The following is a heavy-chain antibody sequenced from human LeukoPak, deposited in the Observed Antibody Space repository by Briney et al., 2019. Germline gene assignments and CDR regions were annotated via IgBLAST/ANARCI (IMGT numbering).Heavy chain of an antibody. D-gene: IGHD3-9*01. CDR2: IYPGGSDT. V-gene: IGHV5-51*01. CDR3: ARRRLANKKYYYYYYGLDV. Sequence: GESLKISCKGSGYSFANYFIAWVRQMPGKGLEWMGIIYPGGSDTRYSPSFQGQVTISADKSINTAYLQWSSLKASDTAMYYCARRRLANKKYYYYYYGLDVWGQGTTVTVSS. CDR1: GYSFANYF. J-gene: IGHJ6*02.